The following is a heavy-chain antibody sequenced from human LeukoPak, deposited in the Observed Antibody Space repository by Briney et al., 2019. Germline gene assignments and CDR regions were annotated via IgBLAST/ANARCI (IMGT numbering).Heavy chain of an antibody. V-gene: IGHV3-66*03. J-gene: IGHJ5*02. CDR1: LFSVSNYY. D-gene: IGHD4-17*01. CDR3: ARDRAVTQDWVEFDP. CDR2: IRDRGET. Sequence: GGALSLSLAGSLFSVSNYYMSWVRQAPGKGLEWVSLIRDRGETFYADSVQGRFTISRDNSKNTMYLQMNRLRVEDTAVYFCARDRAVTQDWVEFDPWGQGTVVSVSS.